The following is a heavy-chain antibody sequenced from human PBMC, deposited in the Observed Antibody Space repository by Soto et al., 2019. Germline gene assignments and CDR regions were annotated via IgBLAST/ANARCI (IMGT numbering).Heavy chain of an antibody. CDR2: IWYDGSNK. CDR1: GFTFNTYG. D-gene: IGHD1-26*01. CDR3: ARDSSGSYCAVDI. J-gene: IGHJ3*02. Sequence: GGSLRLACTTSGFTFNTYGMHWVRQAPGKGLEWVAIIWYDGSNKYYADSVKGRFTISRDNSKNTLYLQMNSLRAEDTAVYYCARDSSGSYCAVDIWGHGTMVTVSS. V-gene: IGHV3-33*08.